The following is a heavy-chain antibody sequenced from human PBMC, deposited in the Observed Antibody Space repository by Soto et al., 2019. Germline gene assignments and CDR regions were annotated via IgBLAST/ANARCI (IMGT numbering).Heavy chain of an antibody. Sequence: ASVKVSCKASGYTFTGYYMHWVRQAPGQGLEWMGWINPNSGGTNYAQKFQGWVTMTRDTSISTAYMELSRLRSDDTAVYYCAREGIAAAGVFDYWGQGTLVTVSS. J-gene: IGHJ4*02. CDR1: GYTFTGYY. CDR2: INPNSGGT. V-gene: IGHV1-2*04. D-gene: IGHD6-13*01. CDR3: AREGIAAAGVFDY.